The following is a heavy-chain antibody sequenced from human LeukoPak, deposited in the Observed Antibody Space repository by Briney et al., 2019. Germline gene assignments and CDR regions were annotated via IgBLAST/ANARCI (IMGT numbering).Heavy chain of an antibody. V-gene: IGHV3-21*01. J-gene: IGHJ4*02. Sequence: GALRLSCAASGFTFSSYRMNWVRRAPGKGLEWVSSISSSSSYIYYADSVKGRFTISRDNAKNSLYLQMNSLRAEDTAVYYCAREGSGVAGHFDYWGQGTLVTVSS. CDR3: AREGSGVAGHFDY. CDR2: ISSSSSYI. D-gene: IGHD6-19*01. CDR1: GFTFSSYR.